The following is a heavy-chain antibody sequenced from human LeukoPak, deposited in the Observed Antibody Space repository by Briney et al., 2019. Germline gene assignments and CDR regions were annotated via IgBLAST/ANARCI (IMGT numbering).Heavy chain of an antibody. CDR1: GFTFSSYS. J-gene: IGHJ3*02. CDR3: ARRLPGGAFDI. D-gene: IGHD4-11*01. V-gene: IGHV3-21*01. Sequence: VGSLRLSCAASGFTFSSYSMNWVRQAPGKGLEWVSSISSSSSYIYYADSVKGRFTISRDNAKNSLYLQMNSLRAEDTAVYYCARRLPGGAFDIWGQGTMVTVSS. CDR2: ISSSSSYI.